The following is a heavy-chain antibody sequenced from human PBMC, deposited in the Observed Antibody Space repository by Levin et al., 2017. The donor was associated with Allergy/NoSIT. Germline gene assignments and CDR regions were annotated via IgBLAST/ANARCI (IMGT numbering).Heavy chain of an antibody. Sequence: SGPTLVKPTQTLTLTCNFSGFSLSTSGVGVGWIRQPPGKALEWLALIYWDDDKRYSPSLQSRLTITKDTSKNQVVLTLTNVDPVDTATYFCAHRRLYCTTTNCYFKSAGIWFGPWGQGTLVTVSS. V-gene: IGHV2-5*02. CDR3: AHRRLYCTTTNCYFKSAGIWFGP. CDR1: GFSLSTSGVG. J-gene: IGHJ5*02. D-gene: IGHD2-2*01. CDR2: IYWDDDK.